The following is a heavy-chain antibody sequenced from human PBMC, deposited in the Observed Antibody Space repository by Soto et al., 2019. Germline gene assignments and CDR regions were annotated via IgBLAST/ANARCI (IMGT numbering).Heavy chain of an antibody. V-gene: IGHV3-23*01. CDR2: ISGSGGST. D-gene: IGHD3-9*01. CDR3: AKRGRYFDWLLSYWYFDL. Sequence: EVQLLESGGGLVQPGGSLRLSCAASGFTFSSYAMSWVRQAPGKGLEWVSAISGSGGSTYYADSVKGRFTISRDNSKNTLYLQMNSLRAEDTAVYYCAKRGRYFDWLLSYWYFDLWGRGTLVTVSS. CDR1: GFTFSSYA. J-gene: IGHJ2*01.